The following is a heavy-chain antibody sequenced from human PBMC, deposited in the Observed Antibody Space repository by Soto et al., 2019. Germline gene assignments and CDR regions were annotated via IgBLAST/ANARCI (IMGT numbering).Heavy chain of an antibody. Sequence: QVHLVQSGAEVKKPGASVKVSCMGSGYDFTTYGITWVRQAPGQGLEWMAWISAHNGNTDYAQKLQGRGTVTRDTSTSTAYMELRSLRSDDTAMYYCARGRYGDYWGQGALVTVSS. V-gene: IGHV1-18*01. CDR3: ARGRYGDY. D-gene: IGHD1-1*01. CDR2: ISAHNGNT. J-gene: IGHJ4*02. CDR1: GYDFTTYG.